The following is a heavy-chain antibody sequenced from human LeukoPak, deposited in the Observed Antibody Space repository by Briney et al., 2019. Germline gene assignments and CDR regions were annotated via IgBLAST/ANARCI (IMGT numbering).Heavy chain of an antibody. V-gene: IGHV4-59*01. Sequence: ETLSLTCTVSGGSISSSYWSWIRQPPGKGLEWIGYISDSGSTNYNPSLKSRVTISVDTSKNQLFLKLRSVTTADTAVHYCATNSSWFDYWGQGTLVTVSS. CDR2: ISDSGST. D-gene: IGHD6-13*01. CDR3: ATNSSWFDY. J-gene: IGHJ4*02. CDR1: GGSISSSY.